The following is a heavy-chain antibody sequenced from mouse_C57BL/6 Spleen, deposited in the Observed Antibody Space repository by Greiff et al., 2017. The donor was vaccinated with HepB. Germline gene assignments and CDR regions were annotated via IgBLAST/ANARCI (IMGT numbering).Heavy chain of an antibody. CDR1: GYTFTSYW. CDR2: IYPGNSDT. CDR3: TRKEGWGAWFAY. V-gene: IGHV1-5*01. Sequence: EVKLVESGTVLARPGASVKMSCKTSGYTFTSYWMHWVKQRPGQGLEWIGAIYPGNSDTSYNQKFKGKAKLTAVTSASTAYMELSSLTNEDSAVYYCTRKEGWGAWFAYWGQGTLVTVSA. J-gene: IGHJ3*01. D-gene: IGHD2-3*01.